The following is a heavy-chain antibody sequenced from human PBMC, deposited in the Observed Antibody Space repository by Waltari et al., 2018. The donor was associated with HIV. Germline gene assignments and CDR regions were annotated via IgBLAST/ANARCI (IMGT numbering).Heavy chain of an antibody. CDR3: ARELAYCGGDCYDY. CDR2: INHSGST. D-gene: IGHD2-21*01. Sequence: QVQLQQWGAGRLMPSEPLCLTCAVYGGSFRVYYWSWVRPPHGEGLEWIVEINHSGSTNYNPSLKSRVTISVDTSKNQFSLKLSSVTAADTAVYYCARELAYCGGDCYDYWGQGTLVTVSS. J-gene: IGHJ4*02. V-gene: IGHV4-34*01. CDR1: GGSFRVYY.